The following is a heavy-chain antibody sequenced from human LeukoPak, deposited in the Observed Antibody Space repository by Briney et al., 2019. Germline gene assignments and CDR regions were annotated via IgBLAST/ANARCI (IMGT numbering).Heavy chain of an antibody. D-gene: IGHD3-3*01. CDR3: AKVEFWSGYSSYYYMDA. J-gene: IGHJ6*03. V-gene: IGHV1-18*01. Sequence: GASVKVSCKAAGYTFTSYGISWVRQAPGQGLEWMGWISGYNGNTNYPQKLQGRVTMTTDTSTSTAYMELRSLRSDDTAVYYCAKVEFWSGYSSYYYMDAWGKGTTVTVS. CDR2: ISGYNGNT. CDR1: GYTFTSYG.